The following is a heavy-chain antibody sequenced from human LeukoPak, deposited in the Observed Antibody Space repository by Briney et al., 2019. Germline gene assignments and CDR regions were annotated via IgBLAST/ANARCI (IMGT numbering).Heavy chain of an antibody. CDR3: ARGQDIVVVPAASNYYYYYGMDV. Sequence: ASVKVSCKASGHTFTSYDINWVRQATGQGLEWMGWMNPNSGNTGYAQKFQGRVTMTRNTSISTAYMELSSLRSEDTAVYYCARGQDIVVVPAASNYYYYYGMDVWGQGTTVTVSS. CDR1: GHTFTSYD. J-gene: IGHJ6*02. V-gene: IGHV1-8*01. CDR2: MNPNSGNT. D-gene: IGHD2-2*01.